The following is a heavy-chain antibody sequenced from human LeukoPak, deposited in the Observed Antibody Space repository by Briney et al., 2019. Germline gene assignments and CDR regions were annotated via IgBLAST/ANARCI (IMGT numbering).Heavy chain of an antibody. J-gene: IGHJ4*02. CDR2: INPNSADT. D-gene: IGHD3-10*01. CDR1: GYTFTGYT. Sequence: ASVKVSCKASGYTFTGYTLHWVRQAPGQGLEWMGWINPNSADTNYAQKFQGRVTMTRDTSISTAYMELSRLRSDDTAVYYCARDYYASGSYYIFDYWGQGTLVTVSS. CDR3: ARDYYASGSYYIFDY. V-gene: IGHV1-2*02.